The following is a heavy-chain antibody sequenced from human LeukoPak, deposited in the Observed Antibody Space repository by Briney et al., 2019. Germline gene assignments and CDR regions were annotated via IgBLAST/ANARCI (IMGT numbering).Heavy chain of an antibody. D-gene: IGHD6-19*01. CDR3: ARGTGPSSGWYLGTFDY. V-gene: IGHV4-30-4*08. CDR1: GGSISSGDYY. Sequence: SETLSLTCTVSGGSISSGDYYWSWIRQPPGKGLEWIGHIYYSGTTYYNPSLKSRVTISVDTSKNQFSLKLSSVTAADTAVYYCARGTGPSSGWYLGTFDYWGQGTLVTVSS. CDR2: IYYSGTT. J-gene: IGHJ4*02.